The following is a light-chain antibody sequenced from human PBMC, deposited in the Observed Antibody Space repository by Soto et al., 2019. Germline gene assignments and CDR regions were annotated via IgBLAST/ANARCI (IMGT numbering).Light chain of an antibody. CDR3: HRYGSSPPIT. V-gene: IGKV3-20*01. J-gene: IGKJ2*01. CDR1: QRVSSSY. CDR2: GAS. Sequence: EIVLTQSPGTLSLSPGERATLSCRASQRVSSSYLAWYQQKPGQAPRPLIYGASSRATGIPDRFSGSGSVTDFTTTNSRLEPEDFAVYVCHRYGSSPPITFGQGTKVEI.